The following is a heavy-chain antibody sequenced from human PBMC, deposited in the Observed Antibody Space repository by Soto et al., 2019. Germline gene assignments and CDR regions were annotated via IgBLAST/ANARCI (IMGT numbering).Heavy chain of an antibody. CDR1: GGSFSGYY. D-gene: IGHD3-10*01. CDR2: INHSGST. CDR3: ARGRQALLWVGELRRTWSDP. J-gene: IGHJ5*02. Sequence: SETLSLTCAVYGGSFSGYYWSWIRQPPGKGLEWIGEINHSGSTNYNPSLKSRVTISVDTSKNQFSLKLSSVTAADTAVYYCARGRQALLWVGELRRTWSDPWGQGTLVTVSS. V-gene: IGHV4-34*01.